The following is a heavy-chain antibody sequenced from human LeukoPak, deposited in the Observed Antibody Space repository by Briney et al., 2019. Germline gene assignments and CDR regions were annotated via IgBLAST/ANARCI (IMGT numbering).Heavy chain of an antibody. CDR3: ASDKGYSNNYFDY. D-gene: IGHD6-13*01. J-gene: IGHJ4*01. CDR2: IYYSGST. Sequence: PSETLSLTCTVSGGSISTTGYYWAWIRQPPGKGLEWIASIYYSGSTYYNSSLKSRVTISVDTSRNQFSLKLSSATAADTALYYCASDKGYSNNYFDYWGQGTLVTVSS. CDR1: GGSISTTGYY. V-gene: IGHV4-39*01.